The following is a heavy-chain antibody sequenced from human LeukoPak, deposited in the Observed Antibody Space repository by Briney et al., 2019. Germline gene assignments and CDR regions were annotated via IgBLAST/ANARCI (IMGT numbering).Heavy chain of an antibody. CDR1: GGSISNYY. Sequence: PSETLSLTCTVSGGSISNYYWSWIRQPPGKGLEWIGYIYYSGSINYNPSLKSRVTISVDTSKNQFSLKLSSVTAADTAVYFCARRVDSSRWCLDYWGQGTLVTVSS. V-gene: IGHV4-59*08. D-gene: IGHD6-19*01. CDR2: IYYSGSI. J-gene: IGHJ4*02. CDR3: ARRVDSSRWCLDY.